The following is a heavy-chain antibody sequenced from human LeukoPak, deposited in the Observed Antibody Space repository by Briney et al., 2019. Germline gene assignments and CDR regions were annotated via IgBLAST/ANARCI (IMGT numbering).Heavy chain of an antibody. D-gene: IGHD3-22*01. CDR1: GGSISSGGYS. CDR3: AAIRGYDSSGYYYARYFQH. V-gene: IGHV4-30-2*01. Sequence: SESLSLTCAVSGGSISSGGYSWSWIRQPPGKGLEWIGYIYHSGSTYYNPSLKSRVTISVDRSKNQFSLKLSSVTAADTAVYYCAAIRGYDSSGYYYARYFQHWGQGTLVTVSS. J-gene: IGHJ1*01. CDR2: IYHSGST.